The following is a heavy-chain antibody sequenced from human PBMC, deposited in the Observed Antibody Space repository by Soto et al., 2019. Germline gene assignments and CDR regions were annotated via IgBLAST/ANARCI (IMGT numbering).Heavy chain of an antibody. CDR2: IYYSGIT. CDR3: ARHGSN. J-gene: IGHJ4*02. Sequence: QLQLQESGPGLVKPSETLSLTCTVSGVSISNSSYYLGWIRRPPGKGLEWIGTIYYSGITYYNPSLKSRVTNSVDTSKNQFSLKLTSVTAADTAVYYCARHGSNWGQGTLVTVSS. V-gene: IGHV4-39*01. CDR1: GVSISNSSYY.